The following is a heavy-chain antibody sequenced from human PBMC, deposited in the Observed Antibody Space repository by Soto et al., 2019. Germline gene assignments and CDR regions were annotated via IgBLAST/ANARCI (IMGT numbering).Heavy chain of an antibody. Sequence: QVQLVQSGGGVVQPGRSLRLSCAASGFNFNTYFMHWVRQAPGKGLEWVAMIFPNGRDKEYADSVKGRFTISSDNYNNKMYLQMDCLRPEDAAVYYCARDDELGSNCDLAYWGQGALVTVSS. D-gene: IGHD1-26*01. J-gene: IGHJ4*02. V-gene: IGHV3-30*03. CDR1: GFNFNTYF. CDR2: IFPNGRDK. CDR3: ARDDELGSNCDLAY.